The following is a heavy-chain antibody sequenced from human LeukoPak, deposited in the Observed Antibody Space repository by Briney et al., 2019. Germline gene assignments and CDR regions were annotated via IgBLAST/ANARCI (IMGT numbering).Heavy chain of an antibody. CDR2: IKEDGSKT. V-gene: IGHV3-7*01. CDR3: ARDPYYYDSGSFAAFDI. CDR1: SFTFSSYW. D-gene: IGHD3-10*01. J-gene: IGHJ3*02. Sequence: PGGSLRLSCAASSFTFSSYWMTWVRQAPGKGLEWVANIKEDGSKTFYVDSVKGRFTISRDNAKNSLYLQMNNLRAEDTAVYYCARDPYYYDSGSFAAFDIWGQGTMVTVSS.